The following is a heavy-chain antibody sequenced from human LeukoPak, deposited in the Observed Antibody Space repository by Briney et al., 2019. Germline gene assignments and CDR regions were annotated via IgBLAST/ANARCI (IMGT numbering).Heavy chain of an antibody. Sequence: GASVKVSCKASGYTFTSYDINWVRQATGQGLEWMGWMNPNSGNTGYAQKFQGRVTMTRNTSISTAYMELSSLRSEDTAVYYCARPAPTYQLLTEGAFDIWGQGTMVTVSS. CDR1: GYTFTSYD. CDR2: MNPNSGNT. CDR3: ARPAPTYQLLTEGAFDI. J-gene: IGHJ3*02. V-gene: IGHV1-8*01. D-gene: IGHD2-2*01.